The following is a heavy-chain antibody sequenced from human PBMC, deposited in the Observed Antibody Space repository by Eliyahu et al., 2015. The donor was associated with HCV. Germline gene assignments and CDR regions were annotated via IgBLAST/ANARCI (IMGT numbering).Heavy chain of an antibody. J-gene: IGHJ4*02. CDR3: TFGVLGELSSYFDY. D-gene: IGHD3-16*02. Sequence: EVQLLESGGNIIQSGGSLRLSCAASGFIFSDYAMSWVRQAPGKGLEWISAISGSGLSTHYADSVMGRFTISRDHSANTLSLQMNSLRADDTAIYYCTFGVLGELSSYFDYWGRGTLVTVSS. V-gene: IGHV3-23*01. CDR2: ISGSGLST. CDR1: GFIFSDYA.